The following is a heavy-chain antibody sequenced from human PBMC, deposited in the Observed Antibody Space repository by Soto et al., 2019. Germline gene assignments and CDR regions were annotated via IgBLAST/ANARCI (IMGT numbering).Heavy chain of an antibody. J-gene: IGHJ4*02. D-gene: IGHD6-19*01. V-gene: IGHV3-30-3*01. CDR1: GFTFRTYA. CDR3: ARELAAYSSGWFGY. Sequence: VQLVESGGGVVQPGGSLRLSCAASGFTFRTYAMHWVRQTPGKGLEWVAVISYDGSNQYYADSVKGRFTISRDNSKNTLYLQMNSLRAEDTAVYYSARELAAYSSGWFGYWGQGTLVTVSS. CDR2: ISYDGSNQ.